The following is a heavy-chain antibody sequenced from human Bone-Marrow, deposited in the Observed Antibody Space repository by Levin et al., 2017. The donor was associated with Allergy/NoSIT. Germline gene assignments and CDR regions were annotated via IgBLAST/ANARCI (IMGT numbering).Heavy chain of an antibody. J-gene: IGHJ4*02. D-gene: IGHD4-17*01. V-gene: IGHV1-2*06. CDR2: INPNSGGT. Sequence: EASVKVSCKASGYTFTGYYMHWVRQAPGQGLEWMGRINPNSGGTSFAQKFQGRVTMARDTSINTAYMELTSQRPDDPAVSYCAKERSNGDLYYDYWGQGTLVTVSS. CDR3: AKERSNGDLYYDY. CDR1: GYTFTGYY.